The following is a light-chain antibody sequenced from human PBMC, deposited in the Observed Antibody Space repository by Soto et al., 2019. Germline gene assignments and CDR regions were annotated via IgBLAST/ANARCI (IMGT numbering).Light chain of an antibody. J-gene: IGLJ1*01. CDR3: SSYTSSSTYV. CDR1: ISDVGSYNR. Sequence: QSVLTQPPSVSGSPGQSVAISCTGTISDVGSYNRVSWYQQPPGTAPKVMIYEVSNRPSGVPDRFSGSKSGNTASLTISGLQAEDEADYYCSSYTSSSTYVFGTGTKVTVL. CDR2: EVS. V-gene: IGLV2-18*02.